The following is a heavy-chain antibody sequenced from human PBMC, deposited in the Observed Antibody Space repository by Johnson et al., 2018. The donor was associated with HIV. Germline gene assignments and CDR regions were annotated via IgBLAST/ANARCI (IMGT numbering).Heavy chain of an antibody. J-gene: IGHJ3*02. CDR3: AKDPRISSWYWDAFDI. CDR2: ITHAGSPK. D-gene: IGHD6-13*01. V-gene: IGHV3-7*03. Sequence: VPLVESGGGLVQPGGSLRLSCAASGFTFSSYAMHLVRQAPGNGLAWVSNITHAGSPKYYLDSVKGRFTISRDNGKNSVYLQMNSLRAEDTAVYYCAKDPRISSWYWDAFDIWGQGTVVTVSS. CDR1: GFTFSSYA.